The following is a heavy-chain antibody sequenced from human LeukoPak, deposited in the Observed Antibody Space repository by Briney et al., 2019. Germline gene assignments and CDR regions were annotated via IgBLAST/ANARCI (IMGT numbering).Heavy chain of an antibody. CDR2: IGGRDGGT. CDR3: AKWGDYDILSGYYVSDY. CDR1: GFIFRNYA. Sequence: GGSLRLSCAASGFIFRNYAMSWVRQAPGKGPERVSAIGGRDGGTYYADSVKGRFTVSRDDPKNTLYLQMTTLRVEDTVVYYCAKWGDYDILSGYYVSDYWGHGTLVTVSS. D-gene: IGHD3-9*01. J-gene: IGHJ4*01. V-gene: IGHV3-23*01.